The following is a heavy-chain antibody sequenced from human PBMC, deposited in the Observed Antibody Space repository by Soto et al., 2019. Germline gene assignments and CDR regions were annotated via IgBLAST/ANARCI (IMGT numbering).Heavy chain of an antibody. V-gene: IGHV3-23*03. D-gene: IGHD2-15*01. CDR1: GFTIKSYT. CDR3: ARDRLPDGIWTFDY. J-gene: IGHJ4*02. CDR2: VFSVGVST. Sequence: SLRLSFSASGFTIKSYTMGWVRLAPGKALEWVASVFSVGVSTDYADSVTGRFNVFRDDSSNILYLQMNSLRGDDTAIYYCARDRLPDGIWTFDYWGRGTLITVSS.